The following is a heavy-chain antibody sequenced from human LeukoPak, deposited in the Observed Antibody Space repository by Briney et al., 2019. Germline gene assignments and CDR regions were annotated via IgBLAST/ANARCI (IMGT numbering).Heavy chain of an antibody. J-gene: IGHJ4*02. V-gene: IGHV3-23*01. CDR3: PRKYDSSGYFDY. CDR1: GFTFSNYA. D-gene: IGHD3-22*01. Sequence: GGSLRLSCIASGFTFSNYAMSWVRQAPGKGLEWVSAISGGGDAAYYTDSVKGRFTIPRDNSKNTLYLQMNSLRAEDTAVYYCPRKYDSSGYFDYWGRGTLVTVSS. CDR2: ISGGGDAA.